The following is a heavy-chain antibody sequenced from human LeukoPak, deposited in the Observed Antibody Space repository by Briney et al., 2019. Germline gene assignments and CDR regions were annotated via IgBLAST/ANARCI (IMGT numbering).Heavy chain of an antibody. CDR3: ARVLEPTGTVDY. CDR2: INPNSGGT. V-gene: IGHV1-2*02. Sequence: ASVTVSCTASGYTLTGYYMHWVRQAPGQGLEWMGWINPNSGGTNYAQKFQGRVTMTRDTSISTAYMELSRLRSDDTAVYYCARVLEPTGTVDYWGQGTLVTVSS. D-gene: IGHD1-1*01. J-gene: IGHJ4*02. CDR1: GYTLTGYY.